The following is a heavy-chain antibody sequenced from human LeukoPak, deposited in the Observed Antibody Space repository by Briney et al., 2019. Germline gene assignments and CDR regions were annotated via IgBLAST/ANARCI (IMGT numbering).Heavy chain of an antibody. V-gene: IGHV1-8*01. CDR2: MNPNSGST. CDR1: GYTFTSYE. CDR3: ARDPRPSKWIQLWSEGYYFDY. Sequence: GASVKVSCKASGYTFTSYEINWVRQATGQGLEWMGWMNPNSGSTGYAQSFQGRVSMTRNNSISTAYMELSSLRSEDTAVYYCARDPRPSKWIQLWSEGYYFDYWGQGTLVTVSS. D-gene: IGHD5-18*01. J-gene: IGHJ4*02.